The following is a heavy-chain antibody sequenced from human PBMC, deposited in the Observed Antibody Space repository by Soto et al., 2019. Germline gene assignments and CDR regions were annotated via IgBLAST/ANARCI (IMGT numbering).Heavy chain of an antibody. CDR3: ARARTFYDILTGYSTPDAFDI. CDR2: INHSGST. V-gene: IGHV4-34*01. Sequence: SETLSLTCAVYGGSFSCYYWSWIRQPPGKGLEWIGEINHSGSTNYNPSLKSRVTISVDTSKNQFSLKLSSVTAADTAVYYCARARTFYDILTGYSTPDAFDIWGQGTMVTVSS. J-gene: IGHJ3*02. D-gene: IGHD3-9*01. CDR1: GGSFSCYY.